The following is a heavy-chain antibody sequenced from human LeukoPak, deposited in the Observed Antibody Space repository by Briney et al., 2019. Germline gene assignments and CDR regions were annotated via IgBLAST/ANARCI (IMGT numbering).Heavy chain of an antibody. Sequence: ASVKVSCKASGYTFTGYYMHWVRQAPGQGLEWMGWINPNNGDTNFAQKFQGRVTMTRDTSIATAYMELSRLTSDDTAVYYCARDSIGFTTFGNYWGQGTLLTVSS. D-gene: IGHD3-3*01. CDR1: GYTFTGYY. CDR2: INPNNGDT. J-gene: IGHJ4*02. CDR3: ARDSIGFTTFGNY. V-gene: IGHV1-2*02.